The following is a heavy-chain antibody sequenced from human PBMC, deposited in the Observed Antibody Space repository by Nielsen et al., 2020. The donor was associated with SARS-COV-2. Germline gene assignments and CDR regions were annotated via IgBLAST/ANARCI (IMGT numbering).Heavy chain of an antibody. CDR3: ARGRGFDY. CDR1: GFSFSTYW. V-gene: IGHV3-7*03. Sequence: GESLKISCAASGFSFSTYWMHWVRQAPGRGLEWVANIKQDGTEKYYVDSVKGRFTISRDNAKNSVYLQVNSLSAEDTAVYYCARGRGFDYWGQGTLVTVS. CDR2: IKQDGTEK. D-gene: IGHD3-10*01. J-gene: IGHJ4*02.